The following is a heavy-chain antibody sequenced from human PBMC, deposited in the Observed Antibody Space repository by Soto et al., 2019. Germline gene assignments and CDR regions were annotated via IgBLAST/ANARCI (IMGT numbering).Heavy chain of an antibody. CDR1: GGSISSYY. D-gene: IGHD3-3*01. J-gene: IGHJ4*02. CDR2: IYYSGST. Sequence: QVQLQESGPGLVKPSETLSLTCTVSGGSISSYYWSWIRQPPGKGLVWIGYIYYSGSTNYNPSLKSRVTISVDTSKNQFSLKLSSVTAADTAVYYCARVYYDFWSGYYLFDYWGQGTLVTVSS. CDR3: ARVYYDFWSGYYLFDY. V-gene: IGHV4-59*01.